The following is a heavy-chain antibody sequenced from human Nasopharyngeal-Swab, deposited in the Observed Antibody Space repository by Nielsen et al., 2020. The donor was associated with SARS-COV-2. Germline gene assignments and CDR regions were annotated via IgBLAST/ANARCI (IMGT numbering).Heavy chain of an antibody. J-gene: IGHJ4*02. V-gene: IGHV3-48*02. D-gene: IGHD2-15*01. CDR3: ASPGSPGGY. CDR2: ISSSSSTI. Sequence: VRQAPGKGLEWVSYISSSSSTIYYADSVKGRFTISRDNAKNSLYLQMNSLRDEDTAVYYCASPGSPGGYWGQGTLVTVSS.